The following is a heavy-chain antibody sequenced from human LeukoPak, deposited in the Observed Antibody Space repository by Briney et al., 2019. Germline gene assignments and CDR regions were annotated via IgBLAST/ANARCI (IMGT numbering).Heavy chain of an antibody. Sequence: GGSLRLSCAASGFAFSGSAMHWVRQASGKGLEWVGRIRSKVNNYATAYAASVKGRFTISRDESKNTAYLQMNSLKTEDTAVYYCTRRSGDDSRGYYDYWGQGTLVTVSS. V-gene: IGHV3-73*01. J-gene: IGHJ4*02. CDR3: TRRSGDDSRGYYDY. CDR1: GFAFSGSA. CDR2: IRSKVNNYAT. D-gene: IGHD3-22*01.